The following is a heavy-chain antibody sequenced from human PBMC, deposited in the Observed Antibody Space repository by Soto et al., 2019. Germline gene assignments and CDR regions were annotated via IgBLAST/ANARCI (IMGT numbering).Heavy chain of an antibody. V-gene: IGHV4-39*01. CDR2: IYYSGST. J-gene: IGHJ4*02. Sequence: QLQLQESGPGLVKPSETLSLTCTVSGGSISSSSYYWGWIRQPPGKGLEWIGSIYYSGSTYYNPSLKSRVTIAVDTSKNQFSLKLSSVTAADTAVYYCARSAYSGYDQRGFFDYWGQGTLVTVSS. CDR1: GGSISSSSYY. CDR3: ARSAYSGYDQRGFFDY. D-gene: IGHD5-12*01.